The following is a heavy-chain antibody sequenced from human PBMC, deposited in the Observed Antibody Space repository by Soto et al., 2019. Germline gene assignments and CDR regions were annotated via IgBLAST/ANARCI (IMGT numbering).Heavy chain of an antibody. J-gene: IGHJ4*02. CDR3: ARVPDY. CDR2: VNYRGTA. V-gene: IGHV4-39*07. CDR1: GGSISSSADF. Sequence: SETLSLTCSVSGGSISSSADFWAWVRQPPGKGLEWIGSVNYRGTAYYTSPLESRLTMSADTSKNQFSLKLSSVTAADTAVYYCARVPDYWGQGTLVTVSS.